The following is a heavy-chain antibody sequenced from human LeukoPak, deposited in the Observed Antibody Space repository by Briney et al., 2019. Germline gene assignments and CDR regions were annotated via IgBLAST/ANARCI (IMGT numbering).Heavy chain of an antibody. J-gene: IGHJ5*02. Sequence: SETLSLTCTVSGGSISSYYWSWTRQPPGKGLEWIGYIYYSGSTNYNPSLKSRVTISVDTSKNQFSLKLSSVTAADTAVYYCARDKSGLGELLWSFDPWGQGTLVTVSS. CDR3: ARDKSGLGELLWSFDP. CDR1: GGSISSYY. CDR2: IYYSGST. V-gene: IGHV4-59*01. D-gene: IGHD3-10*01.